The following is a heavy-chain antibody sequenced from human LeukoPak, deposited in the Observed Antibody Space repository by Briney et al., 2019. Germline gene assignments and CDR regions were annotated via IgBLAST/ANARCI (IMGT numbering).Heavy chain of an antibody. Sequence: SETLSLTCAVYGGSFSGYYWSWIRQPPGKGLEWIGEINHSGSTNYNPSLKGRVTISVDTSKNQFSLKLSSVTAADTAVYYCAGLNCSGGSCYANLDYWGQGTLVTVSS. J-gene: IGHJ4*02. CDR2: INHSGST. D-gene: IGHD2-15*01. V-gene: IGHV4-34*01. CDR1: GGSFSGYY. CDR3: AGLNCSGGSCYANLDY.